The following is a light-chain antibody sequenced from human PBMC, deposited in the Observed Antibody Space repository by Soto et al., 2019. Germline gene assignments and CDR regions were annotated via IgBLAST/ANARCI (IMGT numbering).Light chain of an antibody. CDR2: SSS. Sequence: DIAMTQSPSSLSASVGDRVTISCRTSQTINNNLNWYQQRPGKAPKLLIYSSSSLMSGVPPRFSGSGSETEFTLTISSLQPEDFATYFCQQTYISPITFGQGTRLDIK. J-gene: IGKJ5*01. CDR1: QTINNN. CDR3: QQTYISPIT. V-gene: IGKV1-39*01.